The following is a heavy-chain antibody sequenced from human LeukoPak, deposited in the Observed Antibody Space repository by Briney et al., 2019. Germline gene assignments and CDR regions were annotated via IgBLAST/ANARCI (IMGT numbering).Heavy chain of an antibody. J-gene: IGHJ4*02. Sequence: PSETLSLTCTVSGGSLSSGDSYWSWVRQPPGKGLEWIGYIFYSGSTYYNPSLKSRVTISVDTSKRQFSLKLSSVPAAETAVCYCAREAYYYGSSYINYWGQGTLVTVSS. CDR1: GGSLSSGDSY. D-gene: IGHD3-10*01. V-gene: IGHV4-30-4*01. CDR2: IFYSGST. CDR3: AREAYYYGSSYINY.